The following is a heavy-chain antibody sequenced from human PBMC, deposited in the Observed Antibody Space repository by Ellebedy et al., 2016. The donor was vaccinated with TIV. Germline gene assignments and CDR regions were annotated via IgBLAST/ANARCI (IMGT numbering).Heavy chain of an antibody. CDR2: INTGNGNT. CDR1: GYTFTSYA. Sequence: ASVKVSCXASGYTFTSYAMHWVRQAPGQRLEWMGWINTGNGNTKYSQKFQGRVTITTDTSASTAYMELSSLMSEDTAVYYCATREWQDPMDVWGQGTTVTVSS. CDR3: ATREWQDPMDV. V-gene: IGHV1-3*04. J-gene: IGHJ6*02. D-gene: IGHD3-3*01.